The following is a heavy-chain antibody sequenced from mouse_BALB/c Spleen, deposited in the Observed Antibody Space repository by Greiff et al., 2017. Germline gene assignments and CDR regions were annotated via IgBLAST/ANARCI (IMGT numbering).Heavy chain of an antibody. J-gene: IGHJ3*01. Sequence: EVKVEESGPGLVKPSQSLSLTCTVTGYSITSDYAWNWIRQFPGNKLEWMGYISYSGSTSYNPSLKSRISITRDTSKNQFFLQLNSVTTEDTATYYCARSGYYGSSYWFAYWGQGTLVTVSA. CDR1: GYSITSDYA. V-gene: IGHV3-2*02. CDR3: ARSGYYGSSYWFAY. D-gene: IGHD1-1*01. CDR2: ISYSGST.